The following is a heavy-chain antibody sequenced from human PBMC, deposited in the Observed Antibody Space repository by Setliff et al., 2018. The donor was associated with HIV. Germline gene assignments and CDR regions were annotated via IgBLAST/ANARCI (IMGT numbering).Heavy chain of an antibody. V-gene: IGHV3-13*01. CDR1: GFTFSRHD. Sequence: GGSLRLSCAASGFTFSRHDMHWIRQGPGKGLEWVSAIGTAGDTYYGASVKGRFIISRENAKSSMYLQMNSLRVGDSAVYYCARIFSSTGAFDLWGQGTLVTVSS. J-gene: IGHJ3*01. CDR3: ARIFSSTGAFDL. CDR2: IGTAGDT. D-gene: IGHD1-1*01.